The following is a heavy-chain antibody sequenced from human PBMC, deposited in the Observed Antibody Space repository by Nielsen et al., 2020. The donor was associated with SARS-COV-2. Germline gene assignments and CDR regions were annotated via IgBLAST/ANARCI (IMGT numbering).Heavy chain of an antibody. Sequence: SETLSLTCTVSGGSISSYYWSWIRQPPGKGLEWIGYIYYSGSTNYNPSLKSRVTISVDTSKNQFSLKLSSVTAADTAVYYCARSPLLTQPPIYYYYYGMDVWGQGTTVTVSS. D-gene: IGHD3-9*01. CDR2: IYYSGST. CDR1: GGSISSYY. V-gene: IGHV4-59*01. J-gene: IGHJ6*02. CDR3: ARSPLLTQPPIYYYYYGMDV.